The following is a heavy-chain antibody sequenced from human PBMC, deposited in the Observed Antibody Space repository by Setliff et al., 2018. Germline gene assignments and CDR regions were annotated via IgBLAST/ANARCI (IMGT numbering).Heavy chain of an antibody. J-gene: IGHJ5*02. Sequence: LPETLSLTCTVSGGSISDIGYYWGWIRQSPGKGLEWIATIYYSGSTYYNPSLKSRVTISVDTSKNQFSLKLSSVTAADTAVYYCARGKSVTASNWFDPWGQGTLVTVSS. CDR3: ARGKSVTASNWFDP. CDR1: GGSISDIGYY. V-gene: IGHV4-39*07. CDR2: IYYSGST. D-gene: IGHD5-18*01.